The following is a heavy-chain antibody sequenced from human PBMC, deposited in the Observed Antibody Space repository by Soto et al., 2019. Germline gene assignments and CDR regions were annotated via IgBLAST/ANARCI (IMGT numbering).Heavy chain of an antibody. V-gene: IGHV5-51*01. Sequence: PGESLKISCKGSGYTFTSDWIAWVRQMSGKGLEWMGSIYPGDSDTRYSPSFQGQVTISADKSINTAYLQWSSLKASDTAIYFCARFYSSGLYYFDYWGQGTLVTVS. J-gene: IGHJ4*02. CDR2: IYPGDSDT. D-gene: IGHD6-19*01. CDR1: GYTFTSDW. CDR3: ARFYSSGLYYFDY.